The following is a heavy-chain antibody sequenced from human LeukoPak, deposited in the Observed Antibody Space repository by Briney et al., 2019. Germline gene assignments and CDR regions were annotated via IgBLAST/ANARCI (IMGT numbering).Heavy chain of an antibody. CDR1: GFTFTNHC. CDR2: INNEGTTT. D-gene: IGHD1-14*01. CDR3: ARDSNLSFDY. J-gene: IGHJ4*02. Sequence: PGGSLILSCAASGFTFTNHCMHWVRQAPGKGLVWVAHINNEGTTTTYADSAKGRFTISRDNAKSTLYLEMNRLRAEDTAVYYCARDSNLSFDYWGQRTPVTVSS. V-gene: IGHV3-74*01.